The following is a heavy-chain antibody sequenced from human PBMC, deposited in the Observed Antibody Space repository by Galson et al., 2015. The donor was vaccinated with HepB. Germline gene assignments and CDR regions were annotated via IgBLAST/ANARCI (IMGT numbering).Heavy chain of an antibody. CDR1: GYTFTRYG. CDR2: ISAYNGNT. J-gene: IGHJ6*02. D-gene: IGHD3-22*01. V-gene: IGHV1-18*04. Sequence: SVKVSCKASGYTFTRYGISWVRQAPGQGLEWMGWISAYNGNTNYAQKLQGRVTMTTDTSTSTAYMELRSLRSDDTAVYYCARDDKVDLYYYYGMDVWGQGTTVTVSS. CDR3: ARDDKVDLYYYYGMDV.